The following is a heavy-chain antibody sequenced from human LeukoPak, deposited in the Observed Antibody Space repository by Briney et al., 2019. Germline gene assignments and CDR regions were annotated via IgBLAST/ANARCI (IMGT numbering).Heavy chain of an antibody. CDR2: MNPNSGNT. V-gene: IGHV1-8*01. CDR3: ARYLVGAEGFDY. D-gene: IGHD1-26*01. Sequence: ASVTVSCKASGYTFTSYDINWVRQAPGQGLEWMGWMNPNSGNTGYAQKFQGRVTMTRYTSISTAYMELSSLRSEDTAVYYCARYLVGAEGFDYWGQGTLVTVSS. CDR1: GYTFTSYD. J-gene: IGHJ4*02.